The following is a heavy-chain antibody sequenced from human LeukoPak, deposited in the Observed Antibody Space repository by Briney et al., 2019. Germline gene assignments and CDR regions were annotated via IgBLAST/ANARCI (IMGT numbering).Heavy chain of an antibody. Sequence: GESLKISCKGSGYSFTSYWIGWVRQMPGKGLEWMGIIYPGDSNTKYSPSFQGQVTISADKSISTAYLQWSSLKASDTAMHYCARHRDYSNSHVDHWGQGTLVTVSS. CDR1: GYSFTSYW. J-gene: IGHJ4*02. D-gene: IGHD4-11*01. V-gene: IGHV5-51*01. CDR3: ARHRDYSNSHVDH. CDR2: IYPGDSNT.